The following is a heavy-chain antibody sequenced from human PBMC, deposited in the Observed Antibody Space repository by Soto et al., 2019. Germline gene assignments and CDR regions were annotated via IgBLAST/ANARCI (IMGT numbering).Heavy chain of an antibody. J-gene: IGHJ5*02. Sequence: VQLVESGGGVVQPGTSLRLSCAASGFTLGSYSMHWVRQAPGKGLEWVTLVTYDETNSYYADSVKGRFTISRDTYKNTLYLHMNSLSPEDTAVYYCARDRGEVLRYFQLDPWGQGTLVIVSS. CDR2: VTYDETNS. CDR1: GFTLGSYS. D-gene: IGHD3-9*01. V-gene: IGHV3-30-3*01. CDR3: ARDRGEVLRYFQLDP.